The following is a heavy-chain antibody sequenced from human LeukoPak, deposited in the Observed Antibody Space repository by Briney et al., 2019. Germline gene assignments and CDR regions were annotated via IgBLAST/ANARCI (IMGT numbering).Heavy chain of an antibody. Sequence: GGSLRLSCAASGFTFSSYAMSWVRQAPGKGLGWVSAISGSGGSTYYADSVKGRFTISRDNSKNTLYLQMNSLRAEDTAVYYCAKWAWVTMIVVQGPLDAFDIWGQGTMVTVSS. CDR2: ISGSGGST. V-gene: IGHV3-23*01. D-gene: IGHD3-22*01. CDR3: AKWAWVTMIVVQGPLDAFDI. CDR1: GFTFSSYA. J-gene: IGHJ3*02.